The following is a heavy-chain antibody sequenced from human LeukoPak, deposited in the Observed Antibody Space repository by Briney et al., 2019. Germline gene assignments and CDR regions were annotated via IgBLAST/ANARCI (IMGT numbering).Heavy chain of an antibody. CDR1: GGSISSGGYS. V-gene: IGHV4-30-2*01. CDR3: ARDGVDYYDSSGYYYGGWFDP. J-gene: IGHJ5*02. Sequence: SETLSLTCAVSGGSISSGGYSWSWIRQPPGKGLEWIGYIYHSGSTYYNPSLKSRVTMSVDRSKNQFSLKLSSVTAADTAVYYCARDGVDYYDSSGYYYGGWFDPWGQGTLVTVSS. CDR2: IYHSGST. D-gene: IGHD3-22*01.